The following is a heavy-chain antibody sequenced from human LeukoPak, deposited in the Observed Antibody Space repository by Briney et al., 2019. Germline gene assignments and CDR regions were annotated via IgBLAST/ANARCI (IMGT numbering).Heavy chain of an antibody. V-gene: IGHV1-2*02. D-gene: IGHD1-26*01. CDR2: INPNSGGT. CDR3: ARFGVGATHYFDY. J-gene: IGHJ4*02. Sequence: ASVKVSFKASGYTFTGCYMHWVRQAPGQGLEWMGWINPNSGGTNYAQKFQGRVTMTRDTSISTAYMELSRLRSDDTAVYYCARFGVGATHYFDYWGQGTLVTVSS. CDR1: GYTFTGCY.